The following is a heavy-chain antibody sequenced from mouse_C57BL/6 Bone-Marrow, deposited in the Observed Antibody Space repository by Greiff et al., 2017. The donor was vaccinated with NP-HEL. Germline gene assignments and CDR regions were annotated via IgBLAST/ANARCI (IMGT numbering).Heavy chain of an antibody. CDR2: INPGSGGT. Sequence: QVQLQQSGAELLRPGTSVKVSCKASGYAFTNYLIEWVKQRPGQGLDWIGVINPGSGGTNYNEKFKGKATLTADKSSSTAYMQLSSLTSEDSAVYFCASLSGTPFAYWGQGTLVTVSA. D-gene: IGHD4-1*01. CDR1: GYAFTNYL. CDR3: ASLSGTPFAY. V-gene: IGHV1-54*01. J-gene: IGHJ3*01.